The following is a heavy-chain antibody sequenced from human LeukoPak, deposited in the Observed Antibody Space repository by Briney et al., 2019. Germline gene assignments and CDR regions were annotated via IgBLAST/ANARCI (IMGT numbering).Heavy chain of an antibody. J-gene: IGHJ4*02. CDR2: IYYSGST. V-gene: IGHV4-30-4*01. CDR3: ASYYDSSGFDY. Sequence: SETLSLTCAVYGGSFSGYYWSWIRQPPGKGLEWIGYIYYSGSTYYNPSLKSRVTISVDTSKNQFSLKLSSVTAADTAVYYCASYYDSSGFDYWGQGTLVTVSS. CDR1: GGSFSGYY. D-gene: IGHD3-22*01.